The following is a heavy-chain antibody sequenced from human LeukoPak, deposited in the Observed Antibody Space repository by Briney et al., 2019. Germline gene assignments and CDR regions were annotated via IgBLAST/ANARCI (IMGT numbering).Heavy chain of an antibody. Sequence: GGSLRLSCAASGFTFSSYAMSWVRQAPGKGLEWVSAISGSGGSTYYADSVKGRFTISRDNYTLYLQMNSLSAEDTAVYYCASRNGDYDYWGQGTLVTVSS. CDR3: ASRNGDYDY. CDR1: GFTFSSYA. V-gene: IGHV3-23*01. D-gene: IGHD4-17*01. CDR2: ISGSGGST. J-gene: IGHJ4*02.